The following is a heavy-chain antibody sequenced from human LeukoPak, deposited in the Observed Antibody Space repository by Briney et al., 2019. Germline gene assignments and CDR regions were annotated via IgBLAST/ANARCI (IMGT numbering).Heavy chain of an antibody. J-gene: IGHJ6*02. Sequence: GGSLRLSCAASGSTVSSNYMSWVRQAPGKGLEWVSVIYSGGSTYYADSVKGRFTISRDNSKNTLYLQMNSLRAEDTAVYYCARDRWLRFGGGGYYYGMDVWGQGTTVTVSS. CDR1: GSTVSSNY. D-gene: IGHD5-12*01. CDR3: ARDRWLRFGGGGYYYGMDV. CDR2: IYSGGST. V-gene: IGHV3-66*01.